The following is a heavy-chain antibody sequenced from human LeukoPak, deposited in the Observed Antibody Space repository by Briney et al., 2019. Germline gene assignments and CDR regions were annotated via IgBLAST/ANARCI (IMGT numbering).Heavy chain of an antibody. CDR1: GFIFSNYW. Sequence: GGSLRLSCAASGFIFSNYWMTWVRQAPGKGLEWVANIKQDGRENYYVDSVKARFTISRDNAKNSMYLQMNRLRAEDTAVYYCARHMKLELPASSGYCYGMDVWGRGTTVTVSS. CDR3: ARHMKLELPASSGYCYGMDV. D-gene: IGHD1-7*01. J-gene: IGHJ6*02. V-gene: IGHV3-7*01. CDR2: IKQDGREN.